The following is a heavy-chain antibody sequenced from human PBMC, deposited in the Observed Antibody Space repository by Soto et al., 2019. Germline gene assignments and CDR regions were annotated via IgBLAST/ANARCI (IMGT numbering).Heavy chain of an antibody. CDR3: ARGNIVVVVAALDY. V-gene: IGHV1-18*01. J-gene: IGHJ4*02. CDR2: ISAYNGNT. Sequence: ASVKVSCKASGYTFTSYGISWVRQAPGQGLEWMGWISAYNGNTNYAQKLQGRFTMTTDTSTSTAYMELRSLRSDDTAVYYCARGNIVVVVAALDYWGQGTLVTVSS. D-gene: IGHD2-15*01. CDR1: GYTFTSYG.